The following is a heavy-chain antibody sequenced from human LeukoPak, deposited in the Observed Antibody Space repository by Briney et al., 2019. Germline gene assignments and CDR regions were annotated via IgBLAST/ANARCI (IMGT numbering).Heavy chain of an antibody. J-gene: IGHJ4*02. CDR1: GGSINSGSYY. CDR3: ARVRRVKCSGGSCYYFDY. V-gene: IGHV4-61*09. D-gene: IGHD2-15*01. CDR2: IYTSGST. Sequence: SETLSLTCTVSGGSINSGSYYWSWIRQPAGKGLEWIGHIYTSGSTNYNPSLKSRVTISVDTSKNQFSLKLSSVTAADTAVYYCARVRRVKCSGGSCYYFDYWGQGTLVTVSS.